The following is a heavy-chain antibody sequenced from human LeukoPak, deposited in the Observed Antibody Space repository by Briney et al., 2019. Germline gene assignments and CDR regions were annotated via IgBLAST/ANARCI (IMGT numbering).Heavy chain of an antibody. Sequence: PGGSLRLSCAASGFSFDFSGYAMSWVRQAPGKGLERVAVISYDGSNKYYADSVKGRFTISRDNSKNTLYLQMNSLRAEDTAVYYCARGGPVVPAAMGYWGQGTLVTVSS. V-gene: IGHV3-30-3*01. J-gene: IGHJ4*02. CDR3: ARGGPVVPAAMGY. D-gene: IGHD2-2*01. CDR2: ISYDGSNK. CDR1: GFSFDFSGYA.